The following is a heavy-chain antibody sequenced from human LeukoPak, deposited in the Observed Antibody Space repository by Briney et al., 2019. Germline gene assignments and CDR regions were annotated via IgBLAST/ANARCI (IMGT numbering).Heavy chain of an antibody. CDR3: SRSRWLRSGAMDV. CDR1: GYTFTSFG. Sequence: ASVKVSCKPSGYTFTSFGLSWVRQAPGQGLEWMGIINPSGGSTSYAQKFQGRFTMTRNTSISTAYMELSSLRSDDTAVFYCSRSRWLRSGAMDVWGQGTTVIVSS. D-gene: IGHD5-12*01. J-gene: IGHJ6*02. V-gene: IGHV1-8*01. CDR2: INPSGGST.